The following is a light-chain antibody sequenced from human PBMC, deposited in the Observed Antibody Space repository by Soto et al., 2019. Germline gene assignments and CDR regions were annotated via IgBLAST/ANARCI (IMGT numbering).Light chain of an antibody. CDR2: AAS. CDR1: QSISSY. V-gene: IGKV1-39*01. J-gene: IGKJ2*02. Sequence: DLQMTQSPSSLSASVGDRVTITCRASQSISSYLNWYQQKPGKAPKLLIYAASSLQSGVPSRFSGSGSGTDFTLTISSLQPEDFATYYCQQSYTTPVSTFGQGTKLEIK. CDR3: QQSYTTPVST.